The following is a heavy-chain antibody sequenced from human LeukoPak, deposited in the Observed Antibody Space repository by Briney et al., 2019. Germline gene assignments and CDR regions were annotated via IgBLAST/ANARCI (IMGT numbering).Heavy chain of an antibody. J-gene: IGHJ6*03. V-gene: IGHV1-69*06. Sequence: SVKVSCKASGGTFSSYAISWVRQAPGQGLEWMGGIIPIFGTANYAQKFQGRVTITADKSTSTAYMELSSLRSEDTAVYYCARGDSSSWSPFYYYYYMDVWGKGTTVTVSS. CDR2: IIPIFGTA. CDR1: GGTFSSYA. CDR3: ARGDSSSWSPFYYYYYMDV. D-gene: IGHD6-13*01.